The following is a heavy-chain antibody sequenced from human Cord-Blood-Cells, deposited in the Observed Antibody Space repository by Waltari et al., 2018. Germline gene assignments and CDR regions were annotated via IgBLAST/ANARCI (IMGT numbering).Heavy chain of an antibody. Sequence: EVQLVESGGGLVKPGGSLRLSCAASGFTFSSYSMNWVRQAPGKGLEGVSSISSSSYIYYADSVKGRFTISRDNAKNSLYLQMNSLRAEDTAVYYCARPYYDFWSGYYYFDYWGQGTLVTVSS. CDR3: ARPYYDFWSGYYYFDY. CDR1: GFTFSSYS. J-gene: IGHJ4*02. D-gene: IGHD3-3*01. CDR2: ISSSSYI. V-gene: IGHV3-21*01.